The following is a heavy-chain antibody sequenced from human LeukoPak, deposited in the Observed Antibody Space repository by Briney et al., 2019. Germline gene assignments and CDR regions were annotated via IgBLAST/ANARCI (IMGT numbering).Heavy chain of an antibody. CDR3: ARNMVRGEGPKY. J-gene: IGHJ4*02. V-gene: IGHV1-2*02. CDR2: INPNSGGT. Sequence: ASVTVSCTASGYTFTVYYMHWVRQAPGQGLEWMGWINPNSGGTKYAQKFQGRVTMTGDTSISTAYMELSRLRSDDTAVYYCARNMVRGEGPKYWGQGTLVTVSS. CDR1: GYTFTVYY. D-gene: IGHD3-10*01.